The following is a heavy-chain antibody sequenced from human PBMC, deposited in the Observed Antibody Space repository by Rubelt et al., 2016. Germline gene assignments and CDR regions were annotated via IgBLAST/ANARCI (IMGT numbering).Heavy chain of an antibody. CDR2: ISSTSSNK. CDR3: ARDFLD. J-gene: IGHJ4*02. D-gene: IGHD2/OR15-2a*01. Sequence: EVQLVESGGGLVKPGGSLRLSCAASGFSFSLHALNWVRQAPGKGLEWLSYISSTSSNKYYSDSVKGRFTVSRDNAKKSLYLEMTSLRAEDTAVYYCARDFLDWGQGILVTVSS. V-gene: IGHV3-21*05. CDR1: GFSFSLHA.